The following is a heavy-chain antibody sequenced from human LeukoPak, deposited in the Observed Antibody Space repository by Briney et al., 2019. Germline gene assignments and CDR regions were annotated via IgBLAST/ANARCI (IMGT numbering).Heavy chain of an antibody. CDR3: ARATPGIVGATKFDY. CDR1: GGSFSGYY. Sequence: SETLSLTCAVYGGSFSGYYWSWLRQPPGKGLEWIGEINHSGSANYNPSLKSRVTISVDTSKNQFSLKLSSVTAADTAVYYCARATPGIVGATKFDYWGQGTLVTVSS. D-gene: IGHD1-26*01. CDR2: INHSGSA. J-gene: IGHJ4*02. V-gene: IGHV4-34*01.